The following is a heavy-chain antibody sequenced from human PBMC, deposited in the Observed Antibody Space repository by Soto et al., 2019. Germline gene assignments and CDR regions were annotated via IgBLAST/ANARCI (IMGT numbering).Heavy chain of an antibody. CDR2: IATYNSNR. V-gene: IGHV1-18*01. D-gene: IGHD3-10*01. Sequence: HLVQSGPEVKEPGASITVSCKTSGDTFTNFGLSWVRQAPGQGLEWMGWIATYNSNRNYAQKFQGRLTLTTDTSTSTAYMELKSLRYDDTAVYYCATVLRGVVNWFDPWGQGTLVTVSS. J-gene: IGHJ5*02. CDR1: GDTFTNFG. CDR3: ATVLRGVVNWFDP.